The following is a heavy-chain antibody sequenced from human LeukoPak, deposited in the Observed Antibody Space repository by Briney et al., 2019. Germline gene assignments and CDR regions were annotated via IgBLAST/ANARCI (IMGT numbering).Heavy chain of an antibody. CDR2: INHSGTI. CDR1: GASFSYDY. CDR3: AKGVWAPRFDS. D-gene: IGHD7-27*01. V-gene: IGHV4-34*01. J-gene: IGHJ5*01. Sequence: SETLSLTCAVYGASFSYDYWSWIRQAAGKGLEWIGEINHSGTITYNPSLKSRVTISAEKSKSQFSLRLTSVTAADTAVYYCAKGVWAPRFDSWGQGTLVTVSS.